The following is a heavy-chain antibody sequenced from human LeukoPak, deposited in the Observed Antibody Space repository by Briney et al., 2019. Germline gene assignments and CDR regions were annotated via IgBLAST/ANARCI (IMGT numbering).Heavy chain of an antibody. CDR2: VYYSGST. D-gene: IGHD1-26*01. CDR1: GGSISDSNYY. CDR3: ARDSRASGYYYYYGMDV. J-gene: IGHJ6*02. Sequence: SETLSLTCTVSGGSISDSNYYWTWNRHHPGKGLEWIGYVYYSGSTYQNPSLERRVTISVDTSKNQFSLNLSSVTAADTAVYFCARDSRASGYYYYYGMDVWGQGTTVTVSS. V-gene: IGHV4-31*03.